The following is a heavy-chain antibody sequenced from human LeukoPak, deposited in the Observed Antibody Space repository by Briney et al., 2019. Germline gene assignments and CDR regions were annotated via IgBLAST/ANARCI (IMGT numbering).Heavy chain of an antibody. CDR3: ARDRYYYDSSGYWWFDP. V-gene: IGHV4-4*07. J-gene: IGHJ5*02. Sequence: SETLSLTCTVSGGSISSYYWSWIRQPAGKGLEWIGRIYTSGSTIYNPSLKSRVTMSVDTSKNQFSLKLSSVTAADTAVYYCARDRYYYDSSGYWWFDPWGQGTLVTVSS. CDR2: IYTSGST. D-gene: IGHD3-22*01. CDR1: GGSISSYY.